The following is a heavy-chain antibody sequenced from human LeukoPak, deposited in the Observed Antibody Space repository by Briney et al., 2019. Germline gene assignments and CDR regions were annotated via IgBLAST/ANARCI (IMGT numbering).Heavy chain of an antibody. CDR3: ARHNLYYDSSDTPIPDAGYFDY. CDR2: IYPGDSDT. V-gene: IGHV5-51*01. Sequence: TGESLKISCKGSGYSFTSYWIGWVRQMPGKGLEWMGIIYPGDSDTRYSPSFQGQVTISADKSISTAYLQWSSLKASDTAMYYCARHNLYYDSSDTPIPDAGYFDYWGQGTLVTVSS. CDR1: GYSFTSYW. J-gene: IGHJ4*02. D-gene: IGHD3-22*01.